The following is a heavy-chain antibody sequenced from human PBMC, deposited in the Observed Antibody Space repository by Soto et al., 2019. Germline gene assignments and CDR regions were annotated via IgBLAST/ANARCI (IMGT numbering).Heavy chain of an antibody. CDR3: ARHRYYEGSVPGYGMDV. J-gene: IGHJ6*02. D-gene: IGHD3-16*01. Sequence: QVQLVESGGGLVKPGGSLRLSCAASGFTFSDYYMSWIRQAPGKGLEYISYISSGGSFIYYADSVKGRFTISRDTAKTALYLQMNRLRAGDTALYYWARHRYYEGSVPGYGMDVWGQGTTVTVSS. CDR1: GFTFSDYY. V-gene: IGHV3-11*01. CDR2: ISSGGSFI.